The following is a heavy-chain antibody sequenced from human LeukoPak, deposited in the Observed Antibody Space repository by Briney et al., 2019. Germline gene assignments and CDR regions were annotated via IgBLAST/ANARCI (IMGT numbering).Heavy chain of an antibody. V-gene: IGHV1-46*01. Sequence: ASVKVSCKASGYTFTSYYMHWVRQAPGQGLEWMGIINPSGGSTSYAQKFQGRVTMTRDTSTSTVCMELSSLRSEDTAVYYCARAVVSSGSNGAPSHYWGQGTLVTVSS. CDR1: GYTFTSYY. CDR2: INPSGGST. CDR3: ARAVVSSGSNGAPSHY. J-gene: IGHJ4*02. D-gene: IGHD3-22*01.